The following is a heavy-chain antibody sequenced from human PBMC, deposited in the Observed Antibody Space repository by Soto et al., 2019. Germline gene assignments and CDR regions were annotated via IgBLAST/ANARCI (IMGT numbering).Heavy chain of an antibody. Sequence: PSETLSLTCAVSGGSISSGGYSWSWIRQPPGKGLEWIGYIYHSGSTYYNPSLKSRVTISLDRSKNQFSLKLSSVTAADTAVYYCARGAVSVSETYCTYGVCPWYFDHWGQGTLVTVSS. J-gene: IGHJ4*02. D-gene: IGHD2-8*01. CDR1: GGSISSGGYS. CDR3: ARGAVSVSETYCTYGVCPWYFDH. V-gene: IGHV4-30-2*01. CDR2: IYHSGST.